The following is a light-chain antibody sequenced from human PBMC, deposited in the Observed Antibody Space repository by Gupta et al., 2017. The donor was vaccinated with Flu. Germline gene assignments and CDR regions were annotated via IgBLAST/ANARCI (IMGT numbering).Light chain of an antibody. CDR3: SSYTSTYTFV. J-gene: IGLJ1*01. V-gene: IGLV2-18*02. CDR2: EVS. Sequence: QSALTQPPSVSGSPGQSVTIPCTGTSSDVGHYNRVSWYQQLPGTVPKLMIYEVSNRPSGVPDRFSGSKSGNTASLTISGLQGDDEADYYCSSYTSTYTFVFGTGTKVTVL. CDR1: SSDVGHYNR.